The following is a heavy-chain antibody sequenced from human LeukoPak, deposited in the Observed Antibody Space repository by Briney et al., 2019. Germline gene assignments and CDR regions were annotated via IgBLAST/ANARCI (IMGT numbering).Heavy chain of an antibody. CDR2: IRYDGSNK. J-gene: IGHJ3*02. CDR3: AKDPTTVTGDDAFDI. D-gene: IGHD4-11*01. V-gene: IGHV3-30*02. Sequence: GGSLRLSCAASGFTFSSYGMHWVRQAPGKGLEWVAFIRYDGSNKYYADSVKGRFTISRDNSKNTLYLQMNSLRAEDTAVYYCAKDPTTVTGDDAFDIWGQGTMVTVSS. CDR1: GFTFSSYG.